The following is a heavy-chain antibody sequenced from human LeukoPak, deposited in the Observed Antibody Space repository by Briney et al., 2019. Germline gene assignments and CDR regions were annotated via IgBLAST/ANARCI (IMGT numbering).Heavy chain of an antibody. V-gene: IGHV1-69*04. CDR2: IIPILGIA. Sequence: SVKVSCKASGGTFSSYAISWVRQAPGQGLEWMGRIIPILGIANYAQKFQGRVTITADKSTSTAYMELSSLRSEDTAVYYCARDQRDGYNYYYWGQGTLVTVSS. J-gene: IGHJ4*02. CDR1: GGTFSSYA. CDR3: ARDQRDGYNYYY. D-gene: IGHD5-24*01.